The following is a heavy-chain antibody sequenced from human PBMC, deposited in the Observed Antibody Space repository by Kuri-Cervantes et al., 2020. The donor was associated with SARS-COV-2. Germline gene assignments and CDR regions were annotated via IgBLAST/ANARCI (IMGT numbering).Heavy chain of an antibody. J-gene: IGHJ5*02. CDR1: GGSISSYY. CDR2: IYYSGST. Sequence: GSLRLSCTVSGGSISSYYWSWIRQPPGKGLEWIGYIYYSGSTNYNPSLKSRVTISVDTSKNQFSLKLSSVTAADTAVYYCARGRKNVSSGAARPTRYDPWGQGTLVTVSS. CDR3: ARGRKNVSSGAARPTRYDP. V-gene: IGHV4-59*12. D-gene: IGHD6-6*01.